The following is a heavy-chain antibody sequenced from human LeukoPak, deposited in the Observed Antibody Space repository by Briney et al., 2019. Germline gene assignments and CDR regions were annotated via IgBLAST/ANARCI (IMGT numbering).Heavy chain of an antibody. CDR2: ITSGGGST. D-gene: IGHD6-13*01. CDR3: AKKGIAAGANNWFDP. CDR1: GFTFSTYA. J-gene: IGHJ5*02. V-gene: IGHV3-23*01. Sequence: GGSLRLSCAASGFTFSTYAMTWVRQAPGKGLEWVSTITSGGGSTYYSDSVKGRFTISRDNSKNTLYLQVNSRRAEDTAVYYCAKKGIAAGANNWFDPWGQGTLVTVSS.